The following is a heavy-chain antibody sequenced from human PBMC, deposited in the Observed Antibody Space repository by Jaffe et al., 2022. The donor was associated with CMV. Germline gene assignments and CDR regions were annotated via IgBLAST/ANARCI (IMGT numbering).Heavy chain of an antibody. V-gene: IGHV3-23*01. CDR3: AKEGAKHSSGWYVSDYYYYGMDV. CDR2: ISGSGGST. J-gene: IGHJ6*02. CDR1: GFTFSSYA. Sequence: EVQLLESGGGLVQPGGSLRLSCAASGFTFSSYAMSWVRQAPGKGLEWVSAISGSGGSTYYADSVKGRFTISRDNSKNTLYLQMNSLRAEDTAVYYCAKEGAKHSSGWYVSDYYYYGMDVWGQGTTVTVSS. D-gene: IGHD6-19*01.